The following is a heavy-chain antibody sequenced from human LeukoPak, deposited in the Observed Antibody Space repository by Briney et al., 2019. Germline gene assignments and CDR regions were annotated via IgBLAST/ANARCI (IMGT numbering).Heavy chain of an antibody. J-gene: IGHJ4*02. CDR1: GLNFDDSA. V-gene: IGHV3-43*02. CDR2: ISADGGST. CDR3: AKESGKFDY. Sequence: GGSLRLSCVASGLNFDDSAMHWVRQAAGKGLEWVSLISADGGSTLSADSVKGRFSISRENSKNSLYLQMNSLRSEDTAMYYCAKESGKFDYWGQGTLVAVSS.